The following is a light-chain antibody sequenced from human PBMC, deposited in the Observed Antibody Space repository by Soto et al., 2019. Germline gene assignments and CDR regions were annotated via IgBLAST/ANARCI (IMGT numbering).Light chain of an antibody. J-gene: IGKJ1*01. CDR3: QVRDVWPS. Sequence: IVLTQSPGTLAVSPGESAVLSCRASQSVSTSLAWYQHKPGQAPRLFIYDASKRAPGIPARFTGSGSGAHFTLTISSLEPEDIAVYYCQVRDVWPSLGQGTKVEIK. V-gene: IGKV3-11*01. CDR1: QSVSTS. CDR2: DAS.